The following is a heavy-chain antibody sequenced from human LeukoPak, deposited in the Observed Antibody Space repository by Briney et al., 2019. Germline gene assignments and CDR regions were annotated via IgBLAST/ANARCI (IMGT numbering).Heavy chain of an antibody. V-gene: IGHV3-48*01. CDR2: ITNSGNSK. J-gene: IGHJ6*02. CDR3: ARHDTAMATDYGMDV. D-gene: IGHD5-18*01. CDR1: EFTFSSYS. Sequence: SGGSLRLSCAASEFTFSSYSMNWVRQAPGKGLEWVSYITNSGNSKSYADSVKGRFTISRDNTKNSLYLQMNSLRAEDTAVYYCARHDTAMATDYGMDVWGQGTTVTVSS.